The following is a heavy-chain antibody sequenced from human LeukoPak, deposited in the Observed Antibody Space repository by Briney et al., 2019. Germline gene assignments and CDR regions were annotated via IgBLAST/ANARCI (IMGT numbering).Heavy chain of an antibody. CDR3: ARVARVWFGEGQLDH. V-gene: IGHV4-61*05. Sequence: PSETLSLTCTVSGGSISSSSYYWGWIRQPPGKGLEWIGYISNSGTTNYNPALKSRVTISRDTSKDQFSLKLSSVTAADTAVYYCARVARVWFGEGQLDHWGQGTLVTVSS. CDR2: ISNSGTT. J-gene: IGHJ4*02. D-gene: IGHD3-10*01. CDR1: GGSISSSSYY.